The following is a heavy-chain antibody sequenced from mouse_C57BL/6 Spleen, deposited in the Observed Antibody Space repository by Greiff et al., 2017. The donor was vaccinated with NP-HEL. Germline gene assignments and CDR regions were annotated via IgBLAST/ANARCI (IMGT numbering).Heavy chain of an antibody. Sequence: DVHLVESGGGLVQPGGSLKLSCAASGFTFSDYGMAWVRQAPRKGPEWVAFISNLAYSIYYADTVTGRFTISRENAKNTLYLEMSSLRSEDTAMYYCARRRTGYGNYDYYAMDYWGQGTSVTVSS. CDR3: ARRRTGYGNYDYYAMDY. J-gene: IGHJ4*01. CDR1: GFTFSDYG. V-gene: IGHV5-15*04. CDR2: ISNLAYSI. D-gene: IGHD2-1*01.